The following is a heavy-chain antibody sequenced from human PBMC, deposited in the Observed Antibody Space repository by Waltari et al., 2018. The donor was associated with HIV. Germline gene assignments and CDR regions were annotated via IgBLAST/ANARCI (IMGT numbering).Heavy chain of an antibody. J-gene: IGHJ4*02. CDR2: ISSLGSEV. D-gene: IGHD3-10*01. Sequence: EVQLVESGGGPVKPGGSLSLSCAASGFPFSSYTMNWVRKAPGKGLEWVSSISSLGSEVFYADSVKGRFTISRDNDKSSLYLQMTSLRVEDTSLYYCARAGDFDFWGQGILVTVSS. V-gene: IGHV3-21*02. CDR3: ARAGDFDF. CDR1: GFPFSSYT.